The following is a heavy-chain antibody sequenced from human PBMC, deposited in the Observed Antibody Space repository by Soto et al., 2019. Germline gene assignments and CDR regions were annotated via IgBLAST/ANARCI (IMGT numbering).Heavy chain of an antibody. CDR3: ARPFTIRRNSYRNDSFYI. CDR1: GGSFSGYY. V-gene: IGHV4-34*01. J-gene: IGHJ3*02. CDR2: INHSGST. D-gene: IGHD3-3*01. Sequence: SETLSLTCAVYGGSFSGYYWSWIRQPPGKGLEWIGEINHSGSTNYNPSLKSRVTISVDTSKNQFSLKLSSVTAADTAVYYCARPFTIRRNSYRNDSFYIWGPGTMVTV.